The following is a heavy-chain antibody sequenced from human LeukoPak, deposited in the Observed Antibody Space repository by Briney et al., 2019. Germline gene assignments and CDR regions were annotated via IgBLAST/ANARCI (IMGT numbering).Heavy chain of an antibody. CDR2: ISGSGGST. D-gene: IGHD2-2*01. CDR3: AKVLGVPAAYLDY. Sequence: PGASLRLSCAASGFTFSSYAMSWVRQAPGKGLGWVSAISGSGGSTYYADSVKGRFTISGDNSKNTLYLQMNSLRAEDTAVYYCAKVLGVPAAYLDYWGQGTLVTVSS. J-gene: IGHJ4*02. V-gene: IGHV3-23*01. CDR1: GFTFSSYA.